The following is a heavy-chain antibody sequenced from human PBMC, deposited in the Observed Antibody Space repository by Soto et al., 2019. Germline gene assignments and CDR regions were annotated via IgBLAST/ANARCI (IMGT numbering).Heavy chain of an antibody. CDR3: ARVDIVVVPAAHWDWFDP. D-gene: IGHD2-2*01. J-gene: IGHJ5*02. Sequence: GASVKVSCKASGYTFTSYAMHWVRQAPGQRLEWMGWINAGNGNTKYSQKFQGRVTITRDTSASTAYMELSSLRSEDTAVYYCARVDIVVVPAAHWDWFDPWGQGTLVTVSS. CDR1: GYTFTSYA. V-gene: IGHV1-3*01. CDR2: INAGNGNT.